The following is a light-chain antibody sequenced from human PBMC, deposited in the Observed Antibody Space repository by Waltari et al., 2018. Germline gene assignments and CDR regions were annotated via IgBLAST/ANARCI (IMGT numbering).Light chain of an antibody. CDR3: QQYDDPLYS. V-gene: IGKV1-33*01. J-gene: IGKJ2*03. Sequence: DIQMTQSPPSLSASIGDRVTITCQASKDIYNYLNWYQQKPGKAPRLLHDDASNLETGVPSRFSGSGSGTEFTCTITGLQPEDFATYYCQQYDDPLYSFGQGTKVE. CDR1: KDIYNY. CDR2: DAS.